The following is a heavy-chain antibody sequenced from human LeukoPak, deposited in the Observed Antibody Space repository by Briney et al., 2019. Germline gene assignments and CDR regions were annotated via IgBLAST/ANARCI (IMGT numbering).Heavy chain of an antibody. CDR1: GFTFSSYG. Sequence: GRSLRLSCAASGFTFSSYGMHWVRQAPGKGLEWVAVISYDGSNKYHADSVKGRLTISRDNSKNTLYLQMNSLRAEDTAVYYCAKEGAVDSSWYNWFDPWGRGTLVTVSS. J-gene: IGHJ5*02. V-gene: IGHV3-30*18. CDR2: ISYDGSNK. CDR3: AKEGAVDSSWYNWFDP. D-gene: IGHD6-13*01.